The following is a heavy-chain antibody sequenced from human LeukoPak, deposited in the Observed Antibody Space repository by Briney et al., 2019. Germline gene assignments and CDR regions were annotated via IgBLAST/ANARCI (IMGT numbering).Heavy chain of an antibody. J-gene: IGHJ4*02. Sequence: ASVKVSCKASGYTFTGYYMHWVGRAPGQGREGMGWINPNTGGSDYAQKFQGRVTMTRDTSTSTVYMELTRLTSDDTAVYYCARADSSGLFSDYWGQGTLVTVSS. CDR1: GYTFTGYY. CDR3: ARADSSGLFSDY. V-gene: IGHV1-2*02. D-gene: IGHD3-22*01. CDR2: INPNTGGS.